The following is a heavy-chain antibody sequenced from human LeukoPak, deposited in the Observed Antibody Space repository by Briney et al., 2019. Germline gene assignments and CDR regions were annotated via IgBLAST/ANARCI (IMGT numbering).Heavy chain of an antibody. CDR2: IYYSGST. CDR3: AREDAMRSDY. J-gene: IGHJ4*02. CDR1: GGSFSSYY. Sequence: PSETLSLTCAVYGGSFSSYYWGWIRQPPGKGLEWIGSIYYSGSTYYNPSLKSRVTISVDTSKNQFSLKLSSVTAADTAVYYCAREDAMRSDYWGQGTLVTVSS. V-gene: IGHV4-39*07.